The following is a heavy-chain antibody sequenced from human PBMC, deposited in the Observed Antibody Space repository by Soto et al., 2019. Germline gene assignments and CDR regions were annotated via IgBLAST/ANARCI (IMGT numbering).Heavy chain of an antibody. CDR3: ASVPLTTCFAL. CDR1: GGSVSGGSYC. CDR2: VYNSGST. D-gene: IGHD2-2*01. J-gene: IGHJ2*01. V-gene: IGHV4-61*01. Sequence: QVQLQESGPGLVKPSETLSLTCTVSGGSVSGGSYCWSWIRQPPGKGLECIGYVYNSGSTTYNPSLKSRLTISVAPSMNPFPLGLSSVTAADTAVYYCASVPLTTCFALWGRGTLVTVSS.